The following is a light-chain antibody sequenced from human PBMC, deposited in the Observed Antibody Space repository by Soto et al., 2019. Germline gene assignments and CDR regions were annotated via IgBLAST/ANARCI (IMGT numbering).Light chain of an antibody. V-gene: IGLV2-14*01. CDR3: SSYSGTSTLV. J-gene: IGLJ1*01. Sequence: QSALTQPASVSGSPGQSITISCTGTSSDVGGYDYVSWYQQLPGKAPKLMMYDVNNRPSGVSNRFSGSKSGNTASLTISGLQAEDEADYYCSSYSGTSTLVFGGGTKLAVL. CDR1: SSDVGGYDY. CDR2: DVN.